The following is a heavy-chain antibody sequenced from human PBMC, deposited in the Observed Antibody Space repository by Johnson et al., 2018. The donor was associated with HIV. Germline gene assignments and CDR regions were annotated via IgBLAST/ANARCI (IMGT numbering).Heavy chain of an antibody. D-gene: IGHD6-19*01. V-gene: IGHV3-30*02. CDR3: AKVVGDSSFGYGFDI. CDR1: GFTFSSYA. CDR2: IRWDGSNT. J-gene: IGHJ3*02. Sequence: QVQLVESGGGVVQPGGSLRLSCAVSGFTFSSYAMHWVRQAPGKGLEWVALIRWDGSNTYYADSVKGRFTISRENSENSLYLQMNSLRAEDTALYYCAKVVGDSSFGYGFDIWGQGTMVTVSS.